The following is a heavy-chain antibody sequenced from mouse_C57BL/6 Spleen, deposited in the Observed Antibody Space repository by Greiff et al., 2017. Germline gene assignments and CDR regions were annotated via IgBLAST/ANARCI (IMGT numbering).Heavy chain of an antibody. J-gene: IGHJ2*01. V-gene: IGHV1-81*01. CDR3: ARWYYGSSYDYFDY. D-gene: IGHD1-1*01. CDR1: GYTFTSYG. CDR2: IYPRSGNT. Sequence: QVQLQQSGAELARPGASVKLSCKASGYTFTSYGISWVKQRTGPGLEWIGEIYPRSGNTYYNEKFKGKATLTADKSSSTAYMELRSLTSEDSAVYFCARWYYGSSYDYFDYWGQGTTLTVSS.